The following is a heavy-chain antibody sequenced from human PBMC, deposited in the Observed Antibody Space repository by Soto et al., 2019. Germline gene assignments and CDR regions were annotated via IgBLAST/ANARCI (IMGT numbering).Heavy chain of an antibody. CDR2: IIPIFGTA. CDR3: EGDYGGNSNGWFDP. J-gene: IGHJ5*02. Sequence: QVQLVQSGAEVKKPGSSVKVSCQASGGTFSSYAISWVRQAPGQGLEWMGGIIPIFGTANYAQKFQGRVTITADESTSTAYMELSSLRSEDTAVYYCEGDYGGNSNGWFDPWGQGTLVTVSS. D-gene: IGHD4-17*01. CDR1: GGTFSSYA. V-gene: IGHV1-69*01.